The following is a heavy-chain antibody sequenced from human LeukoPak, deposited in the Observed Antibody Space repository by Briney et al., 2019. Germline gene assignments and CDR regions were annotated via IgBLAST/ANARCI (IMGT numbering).Heavy chain of an antibody. CDR1: GGTFSSYA. V-gene: IGHV1-69*05. CDR3: ARGGYSYGYMGYFDY. D-gene: IGHD5-18*01. J-gene: IGHJ4*02. Sequence: SVKVSCKASGGTFSSYAISWVRQAPGQGLEWMGGIIPIFGTANYAQKFQGRLTMTTDSSTSTAYMELRSLRSDDTAVYYCARGGYSYGYMGYFDYWGQGTLVTVSS. CDR2: IIPIFGTA.